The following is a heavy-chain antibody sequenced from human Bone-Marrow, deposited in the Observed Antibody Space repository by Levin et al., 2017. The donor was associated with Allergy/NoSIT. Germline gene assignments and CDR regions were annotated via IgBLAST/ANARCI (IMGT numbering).Heavy chain of an antibody. CDR3: ARDWGGSSSFFHYGMDV. CDR1: GGTFSSYA. Sequence: RASVKVSCKASGGTFSSYAISWVRQAPGQGLEWMGGIIPIFGTANYAQKFQGRVTITADESTSTAYMELSSLRSEDTAVYYCARDWGGSSSFFHYGMDVWGQGTTVTVSS. J-gene: IGHJ6*02. CDR2: IIPIFGTA. V-gene: IGHV1-69*13. D-gene: IGHD6-6*01.